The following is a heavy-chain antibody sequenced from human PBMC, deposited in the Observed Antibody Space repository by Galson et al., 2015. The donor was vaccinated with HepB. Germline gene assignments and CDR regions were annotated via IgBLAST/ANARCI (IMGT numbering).Heavy chain of an antibody. D-gene: IGHD4-17*01. J-gene: IGHJ4*02. CDR1: GFTFSSYG. V-gene: IGHV3-33*01. CDR3: ARDQDYGDYATDY. CDR2: IWYDGSNK. Sequence: SLRLSCAASGFTFSSYGMHWVRQAPGKGLEWVAVIWYDGSNKYYADSVKGRFTISRDNSKNTLYLQMNSLRAEDTAVYYCARDQDYGDYATDYWGQGTLVTVSS.